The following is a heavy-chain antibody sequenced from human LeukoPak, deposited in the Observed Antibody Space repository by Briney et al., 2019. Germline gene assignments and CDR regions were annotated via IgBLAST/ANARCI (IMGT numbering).Heavy chain of an antibody. CDR2: ISSSSSYI. CDR1: GFTVSSNY. CDR3: ARVSCSGGSCSSNP. J-gene: IGHJ5*02. Sequence: PGGSLRLSCAASGFTVSSNYMSWVRQAPGKGLEWVSSISSSSSYIYYADSVKGRFTISRDNAKNSLYLQMNSLRAEDTAVYYCARVSCSGGSCSSNPWGQGTLVTVSS. V-gene: IGHV3-21*01. D-gene: IGHD2-15*01.